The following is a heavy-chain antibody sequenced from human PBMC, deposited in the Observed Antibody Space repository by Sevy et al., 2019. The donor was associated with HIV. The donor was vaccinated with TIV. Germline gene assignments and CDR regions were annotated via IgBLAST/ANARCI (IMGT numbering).Heavy chain of an antibody. D-gene: IGHD5-12*01. CDR3: ARERDDSSGFGLDV. J-gene: IGHJ6*02. CDR1: GFTFSRYW. V-gene: IGHV3-7*01. CDR2: IKQDGSEK. Sequence: GGSLRLSCAASGFTFSRYWMSWVRQAPGKGLEWVANIKQDGSEKYYVDSVMGRLTISRDNTKKSLFLQMNSLRGEEEAVYYCARERDDSSGFGLDVWGQGTMVTVSS.